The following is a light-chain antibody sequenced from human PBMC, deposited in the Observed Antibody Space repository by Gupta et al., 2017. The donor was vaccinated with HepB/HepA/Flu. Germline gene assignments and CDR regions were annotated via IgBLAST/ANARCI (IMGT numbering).Light chain of an antibody. CDR1: SRDVGGYNY. Sequence: QSALTQPRSVSGSPGQSVTISCTGTSRDVGGYNYVSWYQQHPGKAPKLMIYDVSKRPSGVPDRFSGSKSGNTASLTISGLQAEDEADYYCCSYAGSYTWVFGGGTKLTVL. CDR3: CSYAGSYTWV. V-gene: IGLV2-11*01. CDR2: DVS. J-gene: IGLJ3*02.